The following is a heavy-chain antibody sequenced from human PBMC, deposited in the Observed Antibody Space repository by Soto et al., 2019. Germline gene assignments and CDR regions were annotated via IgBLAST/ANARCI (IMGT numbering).Heavy chain of an antibody. V-gene: IGHV4-4*07. CDR3: ARVPVAVAATEDYYGLDV. J-gene: IGHJ6*02. D-gene: IGHD2-15*01. CDR1: GVSITSYY. CDR2: INTDGLS. Sequence: SETLSLTCSVSGVSITSYYWSWIRQSAGGGLEWMGRINTDGLSTYSPSFKSRLTMSLDTSKNQVSLRLISVTAADTAVYFCARVPVAVAATEDYYGLDVWGQGTLVTVSS.